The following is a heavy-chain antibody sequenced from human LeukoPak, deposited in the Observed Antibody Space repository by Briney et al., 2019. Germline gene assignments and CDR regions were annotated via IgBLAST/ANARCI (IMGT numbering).Heavy chain of an antibody. CDR2: ISYDGSKT. CDR3: ARAPWLGSSGHDAFDI. D-gene: IGHD3-22*01. Sequence: PGRSLRLSCAASGITFINHAMDWVRQAPGKGLEWVAVISYDGSKTYYADSVKGRFTISRDNAKNSLYLQMNSLRAEDTAVYYCARAPWLGSSGHDAFDIWGQGTMVTVSS. CDR1: GITFINHA. J-gene: IGHJ3*02. V-gene: IGHV3-30-3*01.